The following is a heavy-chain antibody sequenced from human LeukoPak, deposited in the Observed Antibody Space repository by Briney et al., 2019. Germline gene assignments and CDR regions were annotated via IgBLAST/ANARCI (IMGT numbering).Heavy chain of an antibody. D-gene: IGHD1-20*01. CDR3: ARLPAARLISGAFDI. CDR1: GASMTTYY. Sequence: PSETLSLTCTVSGASMTTYYWSWIRQPPGKGLEWVAYIYSSGSTNYNPSLKSRLAISIDTSKKQFSLKMSSVTAADAALYYCARLPAARLISGAFDIWGQGTMVTVSS. V-gene: IGHV4-59*01. CDR2: IYSSGST. J-gene: IGHJ3*02.